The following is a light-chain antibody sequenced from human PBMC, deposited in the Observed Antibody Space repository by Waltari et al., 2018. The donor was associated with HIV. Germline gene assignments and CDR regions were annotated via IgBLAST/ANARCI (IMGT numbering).Light chain of an antibody. V-gene: IGLV1-44*01. CDR3: AVWDDSLNAYV. J-gene: IGLJ1*01. Sequence: QSVLTQPPSSSGTPGQRLTISCSGSSSNVGSTTVNCYQHLPRAAPKLLILNTDERPSGVPDRFSGSKSGTSASLAISGLQSEDEADYYCAVWDDSLNAYVFGTGTTVTVL. CDR1: SSNVGSTT. CDR2: NTD.